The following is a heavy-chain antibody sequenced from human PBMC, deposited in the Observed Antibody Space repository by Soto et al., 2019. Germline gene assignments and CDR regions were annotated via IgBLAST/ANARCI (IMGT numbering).Heavy chain of an antibody. D-gene: IGHD3-10*01. CDR3: ARDQRGLYGSGSYYPNWFDP. Sequence: SETLSLTCTVSGGSISSGGYYWSWIRQHPGKGLEWIGYIYYSGSTYYNPSLKSRVTISVDTSKNQFSLKLSSVTAADTAVYYCARDQRGLYGSGSYYPNWFDPWGQGTLVTVSS. J-gene: IGHJ5*02. V-gene: IGHV4-31*03. CDR1: GGSISSGGYY. CDR2: IYYSGST.